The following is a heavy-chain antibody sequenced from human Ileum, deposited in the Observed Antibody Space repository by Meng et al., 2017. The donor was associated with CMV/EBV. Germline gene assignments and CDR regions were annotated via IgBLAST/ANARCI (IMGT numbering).Heavy chain of an antibody. D-gene: IGHD3-22*01. CDR1: GFTFSSYA. J-gene: IGHJ4*02. Sequence: ASGFTFSSYAMAWVRQPPGKGLEWVSAITYSGGSKYYADSVKGRFTISRDNSKNTLYLQMNSLRAEDTAVYYCAKGSSSAWPYYFDYWGQGTLVTVSS. V-gene: IGHV3-23*01. CDR3: AKGSSSAWPYYFDY. CDR2: ITYSGGSK.